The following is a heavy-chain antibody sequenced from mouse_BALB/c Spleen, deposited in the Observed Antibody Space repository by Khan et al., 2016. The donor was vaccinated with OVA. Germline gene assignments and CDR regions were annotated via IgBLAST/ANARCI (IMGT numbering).Heavy chain of an antibody. J-gene: IGHJ2*01. CDR3: ATSYFYGYYFDY. Sequence: EVQLVESGGGLVQPGGSRTLSCAASGFTFNSYGMHWVRQAPEKGLEWVAYISGDSNTIYYTDTVKGRFTISRDNPKNTLFLQMTSLMSEDTAMYYCATSYFYGYYFDYWGPGTTLTVS. CDR2: ISGDSNTI. CDR1: GFTFNSYG. V-gene: IGHV5-17*02. D-gene: IGHD1-1*01.